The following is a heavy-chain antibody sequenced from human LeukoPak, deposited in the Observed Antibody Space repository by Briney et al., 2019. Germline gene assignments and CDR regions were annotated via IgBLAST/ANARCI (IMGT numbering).Heavy chain of an antibody. J-gene: IGHJ4*02. V-gene: IGHV4-34*01. Sequence: PSETLSLTCAVYGGSFSGYYWSWIRQPPGKGLEWIGDINHSGSTNYNPSLKSRVTISVDTSKNQFSLRLSSVTAADTAVYYCARGLRFLEWLSKNYYFDYWGQGTLVTVSS. D-gene: IGHD3-3*01. CDR2: INHSGST. CDR1: GGSFSGYY. CDR3: ARGLRFLEWLSKNYYFDY.